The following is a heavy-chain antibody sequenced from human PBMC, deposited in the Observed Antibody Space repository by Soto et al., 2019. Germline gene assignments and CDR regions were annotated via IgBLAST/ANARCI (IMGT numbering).Heavy chain of an antibody. CDR1: GGTFSSYA. CDR3: HIVVVTANNWFDP. D-gene: IGHD2-21*02. Sequence: QVQLVQSGAEVKKPGSSVKVSCKASGGTFSSYAISWVRQAPGQGLEWMGGVIPIFGTANYAPKFQGRVTITADESTSTAYMELSSLRSEDTAVYYCHIVVVTANNWFDPWGQGTLVTVSS. CDR2: VIPIFGTA. J-gene: IGHJ5*02. V-gene: IGHV1-69*01.